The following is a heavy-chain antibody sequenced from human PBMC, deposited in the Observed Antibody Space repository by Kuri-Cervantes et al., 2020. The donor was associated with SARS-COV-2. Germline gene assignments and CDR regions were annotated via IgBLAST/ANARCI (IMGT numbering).Heavy chain of an antibody. V-gene: IGHV3-7*01. CDR3: ARGVRFLDY. CDR1: GFTFSSYW. J-gene: IGHJ4*02. D-gene: IGHD3-3*01. Sequence: LSLTCAASGFTFSSYWMSWVRQAPGKGLEWVANIKQDGSEKYYVDSVKGRFTISRDNAENSLYLQMNSLRAEDTAVYYCARGVRFLDYWGQGTLVTVSS. CDR2: IKQDGSEK.